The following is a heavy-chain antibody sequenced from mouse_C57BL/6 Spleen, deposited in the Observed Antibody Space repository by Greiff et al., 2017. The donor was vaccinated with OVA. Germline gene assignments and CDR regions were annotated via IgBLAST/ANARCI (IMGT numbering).Heavy chain of an antibody. J-gene: IGHJ2*01. Sequence: EVQLQQSVAELVRPGASVKLSCTASGFNIKNTYMHWVKQRPEQGLEWIGRIDPANGTTKYAPKFQGKATITADTSSNTAYLQLSSLTSEDTAIYYCARSRFDGYYFNYFDYWGQGTTLTVSS. V-gene: IGHV14-3*01. CDR1: GFNIKNTY. CDR2: IDPANGTT. D-gene: IGHD2-3*01. CDR3: ARSRFDGYYFNYFDY.